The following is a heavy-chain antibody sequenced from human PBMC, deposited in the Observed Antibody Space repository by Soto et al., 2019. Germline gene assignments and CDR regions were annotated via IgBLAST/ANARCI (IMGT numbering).Heavy chain of an antibody. CDR3: ARPGEQWLEKYGLGYFQH. CDR1: GYSFTSYW. J-gene: IGHJ1*01. D-gene: IGHD6-19*01. Sequence: GESLKISCKGSGYSFTSYWIGWVRQMPGKGLEWMGIIYPGDSDTRYSPSFQGQVTISADKSISTAYLQWSSLKASDTAMYYCARPGEQWLEKYGLGYFQHWGQGTLVTVSS. V-gene: IGHV5-51*01. CDR2: IYPGDSDT.